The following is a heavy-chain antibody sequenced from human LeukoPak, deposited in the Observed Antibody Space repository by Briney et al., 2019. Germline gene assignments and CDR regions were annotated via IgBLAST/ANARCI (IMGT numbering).Heavy chain of an antibody. CDR2: ISLTSSTI. V-gene: IGHV3-48*01. D-gene: IGHD3-10*01. CDR1: GFTLSNFN. J-gene: IGHJ4*02. CDR3: ARETGGRYYFDY. Sequence: GGSLRLSCVGSGFTLSNFNMNWVRQAPGKGLEWLSYISLTSSTIYYADSIKGRFTISRDNAKNSLYLQMNSLRVEDTAVYYCARETGGRYYFDYWGQGTLITVSS.